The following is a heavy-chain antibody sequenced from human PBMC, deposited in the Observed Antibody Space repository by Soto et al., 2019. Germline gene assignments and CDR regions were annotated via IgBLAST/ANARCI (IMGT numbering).Heavy chain of an antibody. CDR3: ARIVATINIYYYGMDV. V-gene: IGHV1-18*01. Sequence: ASVKVSCKASGYTFTSYGISWVRQAPGQGLEWMGWISAYNGNTNYAQKLQGRVTMTTDTSTSTAYMKLRSLRSDDTAVYYCARIVATINIYYYGMDVWGQGTTVTVSS. J-gene: IGHJ6*02. CDR2: ISAYNGNT. CDR1: GYTFTSYG. D-gene: IGHD5-12*01.